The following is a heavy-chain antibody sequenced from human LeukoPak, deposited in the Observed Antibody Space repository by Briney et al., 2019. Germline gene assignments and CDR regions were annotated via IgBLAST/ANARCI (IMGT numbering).Heavy chain of an antibody. CDR1: GFTFSSYG. CDR3: AKEHRSHDAFDI. Sequence: GGSLRLSCAASGFTFSSYGMHWVRQAPGKGLEWVAFTRYDGSNKYYADSVKGRFTISRDNSKNTLYLQMNSLRAEDTAVYYCAKEHRSHDAFDIWGQGTMVTVSS. J-gene: IGHJ3*02. V-gene: IGHV3-30*02. CDR2: TRYDGSNK. D-gene: IGHD3-10*01.